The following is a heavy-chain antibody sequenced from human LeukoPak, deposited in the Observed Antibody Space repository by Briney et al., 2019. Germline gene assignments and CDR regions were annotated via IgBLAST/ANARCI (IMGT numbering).Heavy chain of an antibody. CDR1: GFTFSSYS. J-gene: IGHJ4*02. Sequence: GGSLRLSCAASGFTFSSYSMNWVRQAPRKGLEWVSYISSSGSTIYYADSVKGRFTISRDNAKNSLYLQMNSLRAEDTAVYYCARRWLQSIDYWGQGTLVTVSS. D-gene: IGHD5-24*01. CDR2: ISSSGSTI. V-gene: IGHV3-48*04. CDR3: ARRWLQSIDY.